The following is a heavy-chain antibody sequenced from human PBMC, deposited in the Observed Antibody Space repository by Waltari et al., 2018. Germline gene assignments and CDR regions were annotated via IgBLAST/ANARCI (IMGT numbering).Heavy chain of an antibody. CDR2: IIPIFATA. J-gene: IGHJ6*02. V-gene: IGHV1-69*01. CDR3: ARAPLDGIAAPIGNYYYYYGMDV. Sequence: QVQLVQSGAEVKKPGSSVKVSCKASGGTFSSYAISWVRQAPGQGLEWMGGIIPIFATANYAQQVQGRVTITADESTSTAYLELSSLRSEDTAVYYCARAPLDGIAAPIGNYYYYYGMDVWGQGTTVTVSS. D-gene: IGHD6-6*01. CDR1: GGTFSSYA.